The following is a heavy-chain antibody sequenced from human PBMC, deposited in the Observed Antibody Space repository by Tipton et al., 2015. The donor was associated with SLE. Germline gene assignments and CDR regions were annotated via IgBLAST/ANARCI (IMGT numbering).Heavy chain of an antibody. J-gene: IGHJ3*02. Sequence: TLSLTCTVSGYSISSGYYWGWIRQPPGKGLEWIGSIYHSGSTNYNPSLKSRVTISVDKSKNQFSLKLSSVTAADTAVYYCARDFWSQIVGAGGAFHIWGQGTMVTVSS. CDR2: IYHSGST. V-gene: IGHV4-38-2*02. CDR1: GYSISSGYY. D-gene: IGHD1-26*01. CDR3: ARDFWSQIVGAGGAFHI.